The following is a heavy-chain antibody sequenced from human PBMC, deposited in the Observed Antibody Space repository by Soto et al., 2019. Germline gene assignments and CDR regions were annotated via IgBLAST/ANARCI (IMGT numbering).Heavy chain of an antibody. CDR2: IYYTGTT. V-gene: IGHV4-61*01. D-gene: IGHD6-13*01. Sequence: KPSETLSLTCTFSCGSVISSFFYWSWVRQPPGQRLEWIGDIYYTGTTNYNPSLASRVAMSVDTSKKQFTLNLRSLTAADTARYYCARLTTSSGWSLFDSWGQGMLVTVSS. CDR1: CGSVISSFFY. J-gene: IGHJ4*02. CDR3: ARLTTSSGWSLFDS.